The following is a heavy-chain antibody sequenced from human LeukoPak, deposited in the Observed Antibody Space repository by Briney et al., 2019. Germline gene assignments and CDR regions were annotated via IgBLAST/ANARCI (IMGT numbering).Heavy chain of an antibody. V-gene: IGHV5-10-1*01. J-gene: IGHJ4*02. D-gene: IGHD3-22*01. Sequence: TPGASLQISCEGAGSIFTSYWISWLRQLPGKGLEWMGTIDPSDSYTNYSPSFQGHVTISADKSIGTSYLQWSSLKASDTAMYYYAYVVGDCDSFFYWGQGTLVTVSS. CDR3: AYVVGDCDSFFY. CDR2: IDPSDSYT. CDR1: GSIFTSYW.